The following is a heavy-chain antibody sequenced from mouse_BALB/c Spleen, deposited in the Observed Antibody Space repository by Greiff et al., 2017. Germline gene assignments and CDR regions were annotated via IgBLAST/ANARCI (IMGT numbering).Heavy chain of an antibody. V-gene: IGHV2-9*02. D-gene: IGHD1-1*01. CDR3: ARPYYGSIHYYAMDY. Sequence: QVQLQQSGPGLVAPSQSLSITCTVSGFSLTSYGVHWVRQPPGKGLEWLGVIWAGGSTNYNSALMSRLSISKDNSKSQVFLKMNSLQTDDTAMYYCARPYYGSIHYYAMDYWGQGTSVTVSS. J-gene: IGHJ4*01. CDR2: IWAGGST. CDR1: GFSLTSYG.